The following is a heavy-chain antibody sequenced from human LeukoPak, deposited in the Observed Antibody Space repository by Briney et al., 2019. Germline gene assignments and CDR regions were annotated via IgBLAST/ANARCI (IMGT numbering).Heavy chain of an antibody. D-gene: IGHD3-10*01. CDR3: ARDEDVLLWFGEPRRFDY. Sequence: ASVKVSCKASGYTFTSYGISWVRQAPGQGLEWMGWISAYNGNTNYAQKLQGRVTMTADTSTSTAYMELRSLRSDDTAVYYCARDEDVLLWFGEPRRFDYWGQGTLVTVSS. CDR1: GYTFTSYG. J-gene: IGHJ4*02. V-gene: IGHV1-18*01. CDR2: ISAYNGNT.